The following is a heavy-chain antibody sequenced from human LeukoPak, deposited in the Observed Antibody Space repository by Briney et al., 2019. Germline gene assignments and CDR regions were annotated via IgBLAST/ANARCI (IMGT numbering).Heavy chain of an antibody. CDR1: GFIFSSYW. CDR2: IKRDGTEK. CDR3: AKGITAATSWYFDY. V-gene: IGHV3-7*01. Sequence: GESLRLSCAASGFIFSSYWMSWVRQAPGKGLEWVANIKRDGTEKYYVDSMKGRFTISRDNAKNSLYLQMNSLGAEDTAVYYCAKGITAATSWYFDYWGQGTLVTVSS. D-gene: IGHD2-15*01. J-gene: IGHJ4*02.